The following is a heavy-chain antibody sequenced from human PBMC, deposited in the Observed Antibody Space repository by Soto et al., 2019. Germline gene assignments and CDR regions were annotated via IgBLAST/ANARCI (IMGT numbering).Heavy chain of an antibody. V-gene: IGHV3-23*01. CDR1: GFTFSTFA. CDR2: ISGSGDNT. CDR3: AKGRGVLFYFDQ. D-gene: IGHD2-21*01. J-gene: IGHJ4*02. Sequence: EVQLLESGGGLVQPGGSLRLSCAASGFTFSTFAMTWVRQAPGKGLEWVSAISGSGDNTYYADSVKGRFTMSRDNSKSTRYLQMNSLRGDDTAVYHCAKGRGVLFYFDQWGQGTLVTVSS.